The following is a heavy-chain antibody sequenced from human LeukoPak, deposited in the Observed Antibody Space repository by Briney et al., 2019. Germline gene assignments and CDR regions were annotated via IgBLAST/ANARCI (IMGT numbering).Heavy chain of an antibody. CDR3: ARVNLRGSNYNWFDP. Sequence: ASVKVSCKASGYTFTGYYMHWVRQAPGQGLEWMGWINPNSGGTNYAQKFQGRVTITADKSTTTAYMELSSLRSEDTAVYYCARVNLRGSNYNWFDPWGQGTLVTVSS. CDR1: GYTFTGYY. CDR2: INPNSGGT. J-gene: IGHJ5*02. V-gene: IGHV1-2*02. D-gene: IGHD3-10*01.